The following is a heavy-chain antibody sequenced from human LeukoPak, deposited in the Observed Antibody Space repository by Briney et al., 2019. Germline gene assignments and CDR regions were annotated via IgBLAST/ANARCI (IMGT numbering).Heavy chain of an antibody. CDR3: ARDPPDAGDY. CDR1: GGSISSYY. V-gene: IGHV4-59*12. Sequence: SETLSLTCTVSGGSISSYYWSWVRQPPGKGLEWIGNIYFSGSTNYNPSLKSRVTISVDTSKNQFSLKLSSVTAADTAVYYCARDPPDAGDYWGQGTLVTVSS. J-gene: IGHJ4*02. CDR2: IYFSGST.